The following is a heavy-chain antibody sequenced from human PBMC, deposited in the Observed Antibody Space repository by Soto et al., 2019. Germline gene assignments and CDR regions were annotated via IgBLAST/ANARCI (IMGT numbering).Heavy chain of an antibody. CDR2: INHSGST. D-gene: IGHD3-9*01. V-gene: IGHV4-34*01. Sequence: QVQLQQWGAGLLKPSETLSLTCAVYGGSFSGYYWSWIRQPPGKGLEWIGEINHSGSTNYTPSLKSRVTISVDTSKNQFSLKLSSVTAADTAVYYCAGDPIRHYYYGMDVWGQGTTVTVSS. CDR3: AGDPIRHYYYGMDV. J-gene: IGHJ6*02. CDR1: GGSFSGYY.